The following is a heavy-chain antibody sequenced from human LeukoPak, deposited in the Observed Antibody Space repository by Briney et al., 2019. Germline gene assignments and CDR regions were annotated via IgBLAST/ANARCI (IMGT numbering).Heavy chain of an antibody. CDR3: ARVDRGSYLMFYYVDY. CDR1: GFTFSSNW. J-gene: IGHJ4*02. V-gene: IGHV3-7*04. Sequence: GGSLRLSCAASGFTFSSNWMSWVRQAPGKGLGLVANINQDGTEKDYVDSVKGRFTISRDNAKNSLYLQMNSLRAEDTAVYYCARVDRGSYLMFYYVDYWGQGTLVTVSS. D-gene: IGHD1-26*01. CDR2: INQDGTEK.